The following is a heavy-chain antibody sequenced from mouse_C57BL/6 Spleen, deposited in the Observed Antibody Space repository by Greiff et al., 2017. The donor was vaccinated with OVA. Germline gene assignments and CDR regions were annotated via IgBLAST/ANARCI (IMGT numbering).Heavy chain of an antibody. Sequence: VKLQESGPGLVQPSQSLSITCTVSGFSLTSYGVHWVRQSPGKGLEWLGVIWRGGSTDYNAAFMSRLSITKDNSKSQVFFKMNSLQADDTAIYYCAKKDDYDGGGAMDYWGQGTSVTVSS. V-gene: IGHV2-5*01. J-gene: IGHJ4*01. CDR2: IWRGGST. CDR3: AKKDDYDGGGAMDY. D-gene: IGHD2-4*01. CDR1: GFSLTSYG.